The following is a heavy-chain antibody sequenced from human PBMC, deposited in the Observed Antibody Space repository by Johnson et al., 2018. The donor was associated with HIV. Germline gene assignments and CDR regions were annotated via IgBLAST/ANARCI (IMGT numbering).Heavy chain of an antibody. CDR1: GFTFSSYG. V-gene: IGHV3-30*19. D-gene: IGHD3-22*01. Sequence: VQLVESGGGVVQPGRSLRLSCAASGFTFSSYGMHWVRQAPGKGLEWVAVISYAGSNKYYTDSVRGRFTISRDNSRNTLFLQMNSLRAEDTGVYYCVRRFYDSSAFDIWGQGTLVTVSS. CDR3: VRRFYDSSAFDI. J-gene: IGHJ3*02. CDR2: ISYAGSNK.